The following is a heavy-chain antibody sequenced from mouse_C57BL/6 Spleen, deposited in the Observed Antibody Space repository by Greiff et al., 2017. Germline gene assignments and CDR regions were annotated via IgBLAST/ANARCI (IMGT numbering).Heavy chain of an antibody. V-gene: IGHV14-2*01. CDR1: GFNIKDYY. D-gene: IGHD2-3*01. J-gene: IGHJ3*01. Sequence: EVKLQESGAELVKPRASVKLSCTASGFNIKDYYMHWVKQRTEQGLEWIGRIDPEDGETKYAPKFQGKATITADTSSNTAYLQLSSLTSEDTAVYYCASPLYDGYYEAYWGQGTLVTVSA. CDR3: ASPLYDGYYEAY. CDR2: IDPEDGET.